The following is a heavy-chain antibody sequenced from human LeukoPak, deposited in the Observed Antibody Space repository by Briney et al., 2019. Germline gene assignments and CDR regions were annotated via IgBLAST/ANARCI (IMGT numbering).Heavy chain of an antibody. J-gene: IGHJ6*03. D-gene: IGHD4-11*01. Sequence: SVKVSCKASGGTFSSYAISWVRQAPGQGLEWMGSIIPGFATPEYAQKFQGRVTITTDDSTSTVYREMSGLTSEDTALYYCARGGRLTTSYYYYYMDVWGKGTTVTVSS. CDR3: ARGGRLTTSYYYYYMDV. V-gene: IGHV1-69*05. CDR2: IIPGFATP. CDR1: GGTFSSYA.